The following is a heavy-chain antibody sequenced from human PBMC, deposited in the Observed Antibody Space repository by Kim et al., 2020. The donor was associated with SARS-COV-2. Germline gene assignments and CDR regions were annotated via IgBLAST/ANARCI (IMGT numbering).Heavy chain of an antibody. J-gene: IGHJ6*02. V-gene: IGHV4-61*01. Sequence: SETLSLTCTVSGGSVSSGSYYWSWIRQPPGKGLEWIGYIYYSGSTNYNPSLKSRVTISVDTSKNQFSLKLSSVTAADTAVYYCARGGITIFGVVMYGMDVWGQGTTVTVSS. CDR3: ARGGITIFGVVMYGMDV. D-gene: IGHD3-3*01. CDR2: IYYSGST. CDR1: GGSVSSGSYY.